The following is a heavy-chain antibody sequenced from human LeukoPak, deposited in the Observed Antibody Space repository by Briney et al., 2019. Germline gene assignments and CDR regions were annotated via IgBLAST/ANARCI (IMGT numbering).Heavy chain of an antibody. Sequence: PSETLSLTCTVSGGSISSYYWSWIRQPPGTGLEWIGYIYYSGSTNYNPSLKSRVTISVDTSKSQFSLNLSSVTAADTAVYYCARVLAAAGNNWFDPWGQGTLVTVSS. CDR2: IYYSGST. J-gene: IGHJ5*02. D-gene: IGHD6-13*01. V-gene: IGHV4-59*12. CDR1: GGSISSYY. CDR3: ARVLAAAGNNWFDP.